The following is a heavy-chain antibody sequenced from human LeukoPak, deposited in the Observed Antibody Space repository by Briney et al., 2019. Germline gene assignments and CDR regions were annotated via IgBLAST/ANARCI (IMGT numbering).Heavy chain of an antibody. CDR1: GGSFSGYY. D-gene: IGHD5-12*01. CDR2: INHSGST. V-gene: IGHV4-34*01. Sequence: SETLSLTCAVYGGSFSGYYWSWIRQPPGKGLEWIGEINHSGSTNYNPSLKSRVTISVDTSKNQFSLKLSSVTAADTAVYYCARSYIVATPPPGYWGQGTLVTVSS. J-gene: IGHJ4*02. CDR3: ARSYIVATPPPGY.